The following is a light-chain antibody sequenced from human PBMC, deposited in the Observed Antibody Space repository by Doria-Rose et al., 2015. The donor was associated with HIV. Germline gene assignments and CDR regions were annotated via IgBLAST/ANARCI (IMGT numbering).Light chain of an antibody. CDR3: HQYGTSWT. Sequence: TQSPETLSVSPGESATLSCRASQSVSTDLAWYQHKPGQAPRLLIWGASTRATGISARFSASGSGTDFTLTINRLEPEDFALYYCHQYGTSWTFGQGTKVEI. V-gene: IGKV3-15*01. CDR1: QSVSTD. CDR2: GAS. J-gene: IGKJ1*01.